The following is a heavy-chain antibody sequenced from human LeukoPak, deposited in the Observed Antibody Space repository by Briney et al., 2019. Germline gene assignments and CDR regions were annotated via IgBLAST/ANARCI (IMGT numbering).Heavy chain of an antibody. D-gene: IGHD3-3*02. CDR1: GFTFSSYT. CDR2: ISGSGGST. J-gene: IGHJ2*01. V-gene: IGHV3-23*01. CDR3: ARDSTGYWYFDL. Sequence: GGSLRLSCAASGFTFSSYTMSWVRQAPGKGLEWVSAISGSGGSTYYADSVKGRFTISRDNSKNTLYLQMNSLRVEDTAVYYCARDSTGYWYFDLWGRGTLVSVSS.